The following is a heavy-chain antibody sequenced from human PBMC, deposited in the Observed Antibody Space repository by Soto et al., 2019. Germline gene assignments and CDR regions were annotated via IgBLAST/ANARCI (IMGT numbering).Heavy chain of an antibody. CDR1: GFSLSDYY. J-gene: IGHJ6*02. Sequence: GGSLRLSCVVSGFSLSDYYMSWIRQAPGKGLEWVSYIGSSSRYTNYADSVKGRFIISRDNAKKSLYLQMNSLRAEDTAVYYCARVGSYYYYYGMDVWGQGTTVTVSS. CDR2: IGSSSRYT. D-gene: IGHD1-26*01. V-gene: IGHV3-11*06. CDR3: ARVGSYYYYYGMDV.